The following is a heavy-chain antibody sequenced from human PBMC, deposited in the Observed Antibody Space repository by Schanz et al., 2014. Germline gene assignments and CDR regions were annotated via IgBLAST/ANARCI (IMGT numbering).Heavy chain of an antibody. CDR1: GFAFSDYG. Sequence: QVQLVESGGGVVQPGKSLRLSCAASGFAFSDYGMHWVRQAPGKGLEWVAFISYDGNEKHYPDSVKGRFTISRDNSRNTLFLQMESLRTEDTAVYHCARDGVAATTDFEYWGQGALVTVSS. V-gene: IGHV3-30*03. D-gene: IGHD1-1*01. J-gene: IGHJ4*02. CDR3: ARDGVAATTDFEY. CDR2: ISYDGNEK.